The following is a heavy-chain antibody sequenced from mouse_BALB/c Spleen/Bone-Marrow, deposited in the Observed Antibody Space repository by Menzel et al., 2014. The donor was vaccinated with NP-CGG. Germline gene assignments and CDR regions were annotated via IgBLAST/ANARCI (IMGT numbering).Heavy chain of an antibody. CDR2: INPYNGDT. V-gene: IGHV1-20*02. D-gene: IGHD1-1*01. CDR1: GYSFTGYF. Sequence: EVQLQQSGPELVKPGASVKISCKASGYSFTGYFMNRVMQSHGKSLEWIGRINPYNGDTFYNQKFKGKATLTVDKSSSTAHMELRSLASEDSAVYYCAREGGYYYGSSPYFDVWGAGTTVTVSS. CDR3: AREGGYYYGSSPYFDV. J-gene: IGHJ1*01.